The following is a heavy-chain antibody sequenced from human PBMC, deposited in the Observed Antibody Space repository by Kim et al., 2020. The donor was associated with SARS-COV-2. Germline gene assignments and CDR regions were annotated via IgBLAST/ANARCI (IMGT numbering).Heavy chain of an antibody. CDR3: ARRLTLYYYGMDV. Sequence: GSLRLSCAASGFTVSSNYMTWVRQAPGRGLEWVSVIYSNDETYYSDSVRGRFTISRDNSKNTVYLQMNSLRAEDTAVYYCARRLTLYYYGMDVWGQGTT. CDR1: GFTVSSNY. V-gene: IGHV3-53*01. J-gene: IGHJ6*02. CDR2: IYSNDET.